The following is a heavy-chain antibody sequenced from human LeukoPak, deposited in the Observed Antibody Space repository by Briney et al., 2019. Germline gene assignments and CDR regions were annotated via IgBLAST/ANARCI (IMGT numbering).Heavy chain of an antibody. CDR2: ISSDGDTT. V-gene: IGHV3-74*01. Sequence: QPGGSLRLSCVASGFTFSDYWIHWVRQAPGKGLVWVSRISSDGDTTNYADSVKGRFTISRDNAKNTLYLQMNSLRAEDTAVYYCAKGGSGSYYRIDYWGQGTLVTVSS. J-gene: IGHJ4*02. D-gene: IGHD1-26*01. CDR1: GFTFSDYW. CDR3: AKGGSGSYYRIDY.